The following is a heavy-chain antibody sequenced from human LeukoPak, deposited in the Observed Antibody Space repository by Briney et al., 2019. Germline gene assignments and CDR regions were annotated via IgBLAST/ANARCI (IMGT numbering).Heavy chain of an antibody. D-gene: IGHD3-22*01. Sequence: GGSLRLSCSASGFTFTSSAMTWVRQLPGKGLDWVSTISDSGDSTYYADSVKGRFTISRGNTKNRLSLQMSGLRAEDTAVYYCAKDQYYYYDSSGSYHGAPFEYWGQGALVTVSA. CDR1: GFTFTSSA. CDR3: AKDQYYYYDSSGSYHGAPFEY. CDR2: ISDSGDST. J-gene: IGHJ4*02. V-gene: IGHV3-23*01.